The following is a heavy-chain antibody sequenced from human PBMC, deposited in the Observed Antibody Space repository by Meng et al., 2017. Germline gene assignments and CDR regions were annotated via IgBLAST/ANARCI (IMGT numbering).Heavy chain of an antibody. Sequence: VPVVVTGGGLILPGGSLGLSCAASGFTVSSNYMSWVRQAPGKGLEWVSVIYSGGSTYYADSVKGRFTISRDNSKNTLYLQMNSLRAEDTAVYYCARDLGYWGQGTLVTVSS. CDR3: ARDLGY. CDR1: GFTVSSNY. D-gene: IGHD3-16*01. V-gene: IGHV3-53*02. J-gene: IGHJ4*02. CDR2: IYSGGST.